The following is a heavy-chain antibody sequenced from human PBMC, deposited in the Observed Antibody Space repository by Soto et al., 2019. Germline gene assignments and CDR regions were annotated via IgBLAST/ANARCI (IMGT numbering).Heavy chain of an antibody. J-gene: IGHJ6*02. Sequence: GASVKVSCKASGYTFTDYYMHWVRQAPGQGLEWMGWINPNSGGTNYAQKFQGRVTMTRDTSISTAYMELSRLRSDDTAVYYCARDQTPSSGWPGMDVWGQGTTVTVSS. CDR3: ARDQTPSSGWPGMDV. V-gene: IGHV1-2*02. CDR2: INPNSGGT. D-gene: IGHD6-19*01. CDR1: GYTFTDYY.